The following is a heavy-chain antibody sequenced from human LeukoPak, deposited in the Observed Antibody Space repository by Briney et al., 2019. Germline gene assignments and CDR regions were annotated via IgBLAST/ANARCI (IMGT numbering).Heavy chain of an antibody. CDR3: ARDGTSTDDY. CDR1: GYTFTKYG. CDR2: ISGYNDNT. J-gene: IGHJ4*02. V-gene: IGHV1-18*01. Sequence: EASVKVSCKASGYTFTKYGISWVRQAPGQGLEWMGWISGYNDNTNYAQKFQGRLTVTTDTSTSTTYMELRSLRSDDTAVYYCARDGTSTDDYWGQGTLVTVSS. D-gene: IGHD2-2*01.